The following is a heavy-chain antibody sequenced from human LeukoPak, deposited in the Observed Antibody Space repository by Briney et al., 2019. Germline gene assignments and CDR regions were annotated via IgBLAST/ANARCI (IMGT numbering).Heavy chain of an antibody. CDR3: ARGGTYYDILTGYYTAWYFDY. CDR2: IKQDGSEE. J-gene: IGHJ4*02. CDR1: GFTFSSYW. D-gene: IGHD3-9*01. Sequence: GGSLRLSCAASGFTFSSYWMSWVRQAPGKGLEWVANIKQDGSEEYYVDSVKGRFTISRDNAKNSLYLQMNSLRAEDTAVYYCARGGTYYDILTGYYTAWYFDYWGQGTLVTVSS. V-gene: IGHV3-7*04.